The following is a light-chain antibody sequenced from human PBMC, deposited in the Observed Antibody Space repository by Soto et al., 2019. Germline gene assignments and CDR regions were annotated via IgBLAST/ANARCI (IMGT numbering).Light chain of an antibody. Sequence: IQLTQSPSSLSASVGDRVTITCRASQGISSYLAWYQQKPRKAPKLLIYAASTLQSGVPARFSGSGSRTDFTHTISSLQPEYFATYYCQQPGAFGPGTKVDIK. J-gene: IGKJ3*01. V-gene: IGKV1-9*01. CDR1: QGISSY. CDR3: QQPGA. CDR2: AAS.